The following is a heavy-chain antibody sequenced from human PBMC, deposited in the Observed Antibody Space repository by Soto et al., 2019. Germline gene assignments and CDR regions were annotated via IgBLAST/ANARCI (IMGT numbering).Heavy chain of an antibody. Sequence: SETLSLTCTVSGGFISSYYWSWIQQPPGKGLEWIGYIYYSGSTNYNPSLKSRVTISVDTSKNQFSLKLSSVTAADTAVYYCARHRPLDEDYGFHQYHLDVPGQRTTVIGSA. D-gene: IGHD4-17*01. J-gene: IGHJ6*01. V-gene: IGHV4-59*08. CDR1: GGFISSYY. CDR3: ARHRPLDEDYGFHQYHLDV. CDR2: IYYSGST.